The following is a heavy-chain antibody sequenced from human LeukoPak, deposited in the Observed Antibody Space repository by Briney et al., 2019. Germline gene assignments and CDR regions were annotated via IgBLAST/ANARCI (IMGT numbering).Heavy chain of an antibody. CDR2: INPNDGDT. CDR3: ARANFLYCSSSTCLFDY. Sequence: ASVKGSCKASGYTFTDYYMHWGRQAPGQGFEWIGWINPNDGDTNYAQKFQGRVTMTRDTSISTAHMEVGRLRSDDTAVYYCARANFLYCSSSTCLFDYWGQGTLVTVSS. V-gene: IGHV1-2*02. D-gene: IGHD2-2*01. J-gene: IGHJ4*02. CDR1: GYTFTDYY.